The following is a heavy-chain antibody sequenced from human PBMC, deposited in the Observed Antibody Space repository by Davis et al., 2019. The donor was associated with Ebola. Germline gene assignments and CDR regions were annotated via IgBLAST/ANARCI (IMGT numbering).Heavy chain of an antibody. CDR2: ITSGSTYI. V-gene: IGHV3-21*01. J-gene: IGHJ4*02. CDR1: GFTFNSYS. Sequence: PGGSLRLSCAASGFTFNSYSMDWVRQAPGKRLEWLASITSGSTYIHYADLVRGRFTIFRDNARNSLSLQMNSLGVDDTAVYFCAREVVPWTFEYWGQGTQVTVSS. CDR3: AREVVPWTFEY. D-gene: IGHD2-2*01.